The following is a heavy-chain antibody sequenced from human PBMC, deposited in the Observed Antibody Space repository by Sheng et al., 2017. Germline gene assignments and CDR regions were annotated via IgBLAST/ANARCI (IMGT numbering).Heavy chain of an antibody. CDR3: VRDLKTGDYYFAGLDV. CDR1: GFTFEDYA. D-gene: IGHD3-22*01. V-gene: IGHV3-9*01. Sequence: EVQLAESGGGLVQPGGSLRLSCAASGFTFEDYAMHWVRQVPGKGLEWVSGINWNRRTIAYADSVKGRFIISRDNSKNSLHLQMNSLRPEDSALYYCVRDLKTGDYYFAGLDVWG. J-gene: IGHJ6*02. CDR2: INWNRRTI.